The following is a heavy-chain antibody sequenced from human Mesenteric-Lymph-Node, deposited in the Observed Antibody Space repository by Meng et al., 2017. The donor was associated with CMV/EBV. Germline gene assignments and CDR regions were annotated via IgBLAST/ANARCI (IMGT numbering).Heavy chain of an antibody. CDR1: GFTVSNVW. J-gene: IGHJ4*02. CDR2: IKSDTDGGAT. V-gene: IGHV3-15*01. CDR3: TTNSGTYPDSY. D-gene: IGHD1-26*01. Sequence: GESLKISCAASGFTVSNVWMTWVRQAPGEGLEWVGRIKSDTDGGATGYAAPVKGRFSISRDDSKNTLYLQMSSLKTEDTAVYYCTTNSGTYPDSYWGQGALVTVSS.